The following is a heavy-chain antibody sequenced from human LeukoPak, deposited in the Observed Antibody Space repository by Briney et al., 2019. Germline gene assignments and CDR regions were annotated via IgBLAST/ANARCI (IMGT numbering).Heavy chain of an antibody. CDR2: IYNSGIT. V-gene: IGHV4-59*01. J-gene: IGHJ4*02. Sequence: SETLYLTCTVSGGSIGRYFWGWSRQPPGKGLEWIGYIYNSGITNYNPSLKSRVTMSVDTSKNQFFLKLNSVTAADTAVYYCARESWDTMVRGVIFDYWGQGTLVTVSS. CDR1: GGSIGRYF. CDR3: ARESWDTMVRGVIFDY. D-gene: IGHD3-10*01.